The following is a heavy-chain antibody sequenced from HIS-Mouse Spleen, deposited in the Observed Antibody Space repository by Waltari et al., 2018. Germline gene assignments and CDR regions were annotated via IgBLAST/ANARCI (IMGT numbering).Heavy chain of an antibody. CDR2: IYPGDSDT. V-gene: IGHV5-51*03. D-gene: IGHD6-13*01. Sequence: EVQLVQSGAEVKKPGESLKISCKGSGYSFTSYWIGWVRQMPGKGREWMGIIYPGDSDTRYSPSFQGQVTISADKSISTAYLQWSSLKASDTAMYYCARLRYSSSWLEYFQHWGQGTLVTVSS. J-gene: IGHJ1*01. CDR1: GYSFTSYW. CDR3: ARLRYSSSWLEYFQH.